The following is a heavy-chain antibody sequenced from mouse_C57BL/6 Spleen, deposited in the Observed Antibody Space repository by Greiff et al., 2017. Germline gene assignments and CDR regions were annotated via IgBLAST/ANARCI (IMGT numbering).Heavy chain of an antibody. D-gene: IGHD1-1*01. CDR3: ARPTTGWYFDV. V-gene: IGHV3-6*01. J-gene: IGHJ1*03. Sequence: EVKLVESGPGLVKPSQSLSLTCSVTGYSITSGYYWNWIRQFPGNKLEWMGYISYDGSNNYNPSLKNRISITRDTSKNQFFLKLNSVTTEDTATYYCARPTTGWYFDVWGTGTTVTVSS. CDR1: GYSITSGYY. CDR2: ISYDGSN.